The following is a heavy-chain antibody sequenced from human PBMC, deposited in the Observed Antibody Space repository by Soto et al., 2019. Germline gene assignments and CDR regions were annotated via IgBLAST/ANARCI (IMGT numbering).Heavy chain of an antibody. J-gene: IGHJ6*03. CDR1: GGSISSSSYY. CDR3: ARGRSDGPLSMSLYYYYYMDV. V-gene: IGHV4-39*07. Sequence: SETLSLTCTVSGGSISSSSYYWGWIRQPPGKGLEWIGSIYYSGSTYYNPSLKSRVTISVDTSKNQFSLKLSSVTAADTAVYYCARGRSDGPLSMSLYYYYYMDVWGKGTTVTVSS. CDR2: IYYSGST.